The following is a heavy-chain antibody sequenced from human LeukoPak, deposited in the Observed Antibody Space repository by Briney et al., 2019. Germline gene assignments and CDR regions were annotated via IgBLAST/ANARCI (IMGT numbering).Heavy chain of an antibody. Sequence: QPGTSLRLSCGASGFSFSGYGMHWVRQAPGKGLEWVAVISYDGSNKYYADSVKGRFTISRDNSKNTLYLQMNSLRAEDTAVYYCAKDPVPPGDSYPPYFDYWGQGTLVTVSS. CDR2: ISYDGSNK. CDR1: GFSFSGYG. J-gene: IGHJ4*02. D-gene: IGHD3-16*01. CDR3: AKDPVPPGDSYPPYFDY. V-gene: IGHV3-30*18.